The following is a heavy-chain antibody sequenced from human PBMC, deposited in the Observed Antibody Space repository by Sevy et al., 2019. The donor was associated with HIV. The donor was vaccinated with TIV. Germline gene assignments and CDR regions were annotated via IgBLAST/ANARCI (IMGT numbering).Heavy chain of an antibody. CDR2: ILYDGSNK. CDR1: GFTFSSYG. CDR3: AKSRTTGTTGVDN. D-gene: IGHD1-1*01. V-gene: IGHV3-30*02. Sequence: EGSLRLSCAASGFTFSSYGMHWVRQAPGKELEWVAFILYDGSNKYYTDSVKGRFTISRDNSKNTLYLQMNTLRAEDTAIYYCAKSRTTGTTGVDNWGHGTLVTVSS. J-gene: IGHJ4*01.